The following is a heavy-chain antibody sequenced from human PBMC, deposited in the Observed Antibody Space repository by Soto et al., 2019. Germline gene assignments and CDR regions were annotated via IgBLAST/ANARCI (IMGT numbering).Heavy chain of an antibody. J-gene: IGHJ4*02. Sequence: GSLRLSWAASGFTFSAYVMSWVRQAPGKGLEWVSSITSSGGGTYYADSVKGRFTVSRDNSKNTVYLQMNSLRDEDTAVYYCAKLTAAWGQGTLVTVSS. V-gene: IGHV3-23*01. D-gene: IGHD6-13*01. CDR1: GFTFSAYV. CDR2: ITSSGGGT. CDR3: AKLTAA.